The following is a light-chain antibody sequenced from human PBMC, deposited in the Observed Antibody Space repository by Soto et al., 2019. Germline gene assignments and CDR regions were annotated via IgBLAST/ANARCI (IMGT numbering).Light chain of an antibody. V-gene: IGLV3-1*01. J-gene: IGLJ2*01. CDR2: QDS. CDR1: KLGDKY. Sequence: SSELTQPPSVSVSPGQTASITCSGDKLGDKYARWYQQKPGQSPVLVIYQDSKRPSGIPERFSGSNSGNTATLTISGTQAMDEADYYCQAWDSSTAVFGGGTKVTVL. CDR3: QAWDSSTAV.